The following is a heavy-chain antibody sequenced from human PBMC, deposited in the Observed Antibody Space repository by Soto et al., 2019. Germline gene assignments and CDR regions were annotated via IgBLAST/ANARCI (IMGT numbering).Heavy chain of an antibody. CDR1: GGSFSGYY. CDR2: INHSGST. V-gene: IGHV4-34*01. Sequence: PSETLSLTCAVYGGSFSGYYWNWIRQPPGKGLEWIGEINHSGSTNYNPSLKSRVTISVDTSKNQFSLKLSSVTAADTAVYYCARSTSTIFGVITLFFDYWGQGTLVTVSS. J-gene: IGHJ4*02. CDR3: ARSTSTIFGVITLFFDY. D-gene: IGHD3-3*01.